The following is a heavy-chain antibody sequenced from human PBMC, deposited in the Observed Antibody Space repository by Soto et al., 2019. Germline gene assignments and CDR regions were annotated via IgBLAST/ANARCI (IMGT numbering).Heavy chain of an antibody. CDR3: AKRTTIFGVVYGMDV. Sequence: PGGSLRLSXAASGFTFSSYAMSWVRQAPGKGLEWVSAISGSGGSTYYADSVKGRFTISRDNSKNTLYLQMNSLRAEDTAVYYCAKRTTIFGVVYGMDVWGQGTTVTVSS. CDR2: ISGSGGST. CDR1: GFTFSSYA. J-gene: IGHJ6*02. D-gene: IGHD3-3*01. V-gene: IGHV3-23*01.